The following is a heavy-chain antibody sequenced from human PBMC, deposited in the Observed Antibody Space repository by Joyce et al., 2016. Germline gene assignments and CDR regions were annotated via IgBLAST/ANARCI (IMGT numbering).Heavy chain of an antibody. CDR1: GFSFSDYA. Sequence: EVQLLESGGRLVRPGGSLRLSCAVSGFSFSDYAMNWVRQAPGKGLEWVSAISGDGADTYYADSVKGRFTIARDKSKDTLFLQMNSLRPEDTAIYYCAANSFFDVWGQGTLVAVSS. CDR2: ISGDGADT. J-gene: IGHJ3*01. V-gene: IGHV3-23*01. CDR3: AANSFFDV. D-gene: IGHD2-21*01.